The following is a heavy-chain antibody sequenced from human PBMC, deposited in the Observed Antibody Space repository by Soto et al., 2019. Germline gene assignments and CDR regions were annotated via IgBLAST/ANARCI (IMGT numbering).Heavy chain of an antibody. V-gene: IGHV3-48*01. J-gene: IGHJ4*02. CDR1: GFKISSSS. D-gene: IGHD1-26*01. Sequence: PGGSLRLSCAAFGFKISSSSMNWVRQAPGRGLEWVAYISDSGSNTLYADSVKGRFTVSRDTAKNSLYLQMNSLRAEDTAVYYCTNDKFSGNYYVRGITYYFEYWGQGTLVTVSS. CDR3: TNDKFSGNYYVRGITYYFEY. CDR2: ISDSGSNT.